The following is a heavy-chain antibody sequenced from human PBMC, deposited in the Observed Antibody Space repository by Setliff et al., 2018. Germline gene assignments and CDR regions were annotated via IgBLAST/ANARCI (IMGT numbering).Heavy chain of an antibody. J-gene: IGHJ3*01. Sequence: ASVKVSCKASGGAFSSYALTWVRQAPGQGLEWMGRIIPVIDTTDYAQTFQGRVTITADESTRTVYMELSSLRSEDTAIYYCARGRDGYTSNALEFWGQGTMVTVS. CDR3: ARGRDGYTSNALEF. CDR2: IIPVIDTT. D-gene: IGHD5-12*01. V-gene: IGHV1-69*11. CDR1: GGAFSSYA.